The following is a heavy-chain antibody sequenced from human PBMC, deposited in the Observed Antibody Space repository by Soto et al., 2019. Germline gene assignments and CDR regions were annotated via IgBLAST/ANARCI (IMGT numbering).Heavy chain of an antibody. Sequence: QVQLVQSGAEVKKPGASVKVSCKASGYTFTGHFMHWVRQAPGQGLEWMGWIIPKSGGTNYAQKFQGRVTMTRDTSISTAHMELSRLTSDETAVYYCATSSVSSLYYGMDVWGQGTTVTVSS. CDR2: IIPKSGGT. CDR1: GYTFTGHF. D-gene: IGHD6-13*01. V-gene: IGHV1-2*02. CDR3: ATSSVSSLYYGMDV. J-gene: IGHJ6*02.